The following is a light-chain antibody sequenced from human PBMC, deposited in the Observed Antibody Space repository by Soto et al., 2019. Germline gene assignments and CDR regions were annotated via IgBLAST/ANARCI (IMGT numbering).Light chain of an antibody. CDR3: CSHAGSKNYYL. V-gene: IGLV2-8*01. CDR2: EVT. CDR1: SSDIGGYDF. J-gene: IGLJ1*01. Sequence: QSALTQPPSASGSPGQSVXISCTGSSSDIGGYDFVSWYQQHPGKVPKLLIYEVTKRPSGVPDRFSGSKSGNTASLTVSGLQADDEADYYCCSHAGSKNYYLFGPGTKVTVL.